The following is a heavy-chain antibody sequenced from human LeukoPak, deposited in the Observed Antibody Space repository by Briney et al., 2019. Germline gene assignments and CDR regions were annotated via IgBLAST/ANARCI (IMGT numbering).Heavy chain of an antibody. CDR2: IKRDGSEK. CDR3: ARGRGSWYGVYFDY. D-gene: IGHD6-13*01. Sequence: GGSLRLSCAASGFNFGDFWMAWVRQTPGKGLEWVANIKRDGSEKYYVDSVKGRFTISRDNAKNSLYLRMNSLRTEDTAVYYCARGRGSWYGVYFDYWGQGTLVTVSS. V-gene: IGHV3-7*01. CDR1: GFNFGDFW. J-gene: IGHJ4*02.